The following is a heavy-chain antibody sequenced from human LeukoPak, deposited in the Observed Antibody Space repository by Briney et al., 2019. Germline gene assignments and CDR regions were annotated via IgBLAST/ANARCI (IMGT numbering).Heavy chain of an antibody. CDR3: AKDRDNWNYFMYPPDY. D-gene: IGHD1-7*01. J-gene: IGHJ4*02. V-gene: IGHV3-23*01. CDR1: GFTFSSYA. CDR2: ISGSGGST. Sequence: GGSLRLSCAASGFTFSSYAMSWVRQAPGKGLEWVSAISGSGGSTYYADSVKGRFTISRDNSKNTLYLQMNSLRAEDTAVYYCAKDRDNWNYFMYPPDYWGQGTLVTVSS.